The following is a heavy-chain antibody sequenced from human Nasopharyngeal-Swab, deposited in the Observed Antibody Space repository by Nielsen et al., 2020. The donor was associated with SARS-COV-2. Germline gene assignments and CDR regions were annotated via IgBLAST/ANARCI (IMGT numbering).Heavy chain of an antibody. CDR3: ARGVAGVSMIVVVLTGGSYHFDY. V-gene: IGHV4-34*01. CDR1: GGSFSAYD. D-gene: IGHD3-22*01. Sequence: SETLSLTCAVYGGSFSAYDWSWIRQPPGKGLEWIGEINHSGNTNYNPSLQSIVTISLDTSKNHFSLKLSSVTAADTAVYYCARGVAGVSMIVVVLTGGSYHFDYWGQGTLVTVS. J-gene: IGHJ4*02. CDR2: INHSGNT.